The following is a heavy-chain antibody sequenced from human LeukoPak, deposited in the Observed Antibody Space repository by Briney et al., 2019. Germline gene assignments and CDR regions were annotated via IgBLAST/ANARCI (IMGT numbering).Heavy chain of an antibody. Sequence: PSETLSLTCTVSGGSISGYYWSRSRQAPGKGREWCGEINHSGSTNYNPSLESRVTITVETSKNQYYLKLSSVPAADTAVYYCARVVLYSSSWYPFDYWRQGTLVSVSS. CDR3: ARVVLYSSSWYPFDY. J-gene: IGHJ4*02. CDR2: INHSGST. CDR1: GGSISGYY. V-gene: IGHV4-34*01. D-gene: IGHD6-13*01.